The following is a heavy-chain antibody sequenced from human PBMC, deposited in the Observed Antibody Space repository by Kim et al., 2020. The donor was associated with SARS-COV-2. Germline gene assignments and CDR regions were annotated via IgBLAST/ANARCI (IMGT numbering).Heavy chain of an antibody. J-gene: IGHJ3*01. CDR1: GGSISSSSYY. CDR2: IYYSGST. D-gene: IGHD3-10*01. Sequence: SETLSLTCTVSGGSISSSSYYWGWIRQPPGKGLEWIGSIYYSGSTYYNPSLKSRVTISVDTSKNQFSLKLSSVTAADTAVYYCATKATDLDVLLWFGDLGMDVWGQGTMATVSS. CDR3: ATKATDLDVLLWFGDLGMDV. V-gene: IGHV4-39*01.